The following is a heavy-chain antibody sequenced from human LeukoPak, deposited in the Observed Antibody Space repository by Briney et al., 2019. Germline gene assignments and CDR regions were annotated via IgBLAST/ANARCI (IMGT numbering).Heavy chain of an antibody. CDR1: GFSFSRYG. D-gene: IGHD2-2*01. Sequence: PGGSLRLSCAASGFSFSRYGMHWVRQAPGKGLEWVAFIQFDGSNKNYADSVKGRFTISRDNSKNTLYLQMNSLRPEDTAVYYCNVVPPPKRLDYWGQGTLVTVSS. CDR3: NVVPPPKRLDY. CDR2: IQFDGSNK. J-gene: IGHJ4*02. V-gene: IGHV3-30*02.